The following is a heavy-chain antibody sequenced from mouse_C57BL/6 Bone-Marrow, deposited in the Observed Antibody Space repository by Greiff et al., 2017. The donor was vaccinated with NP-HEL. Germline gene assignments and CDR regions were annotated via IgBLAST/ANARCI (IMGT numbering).Heavy chain of an antibody. D-gene: IGHD1-1*01. Sequence: QVHVKQSGAELARPGASVKMSCKASGYTFTSYTMHWVKQRPGQGLEWIGYINPSSGYTKYNQKFKDKATLTADKSSSTAYMQLSSLTSEDSAVYYCARQNYGSSYRYFDVWGTGTTVTVSS. J-gene: IGHJ1*03. CDR3: ARQNYGSSYRYFDV. CDR1: GYTFTSYT. V-gene: IGHV1-4*01. CDR2: INPSSGYT.